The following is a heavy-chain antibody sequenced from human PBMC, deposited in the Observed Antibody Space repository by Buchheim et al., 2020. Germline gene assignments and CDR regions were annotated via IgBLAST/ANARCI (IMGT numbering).Heavy chain of an antibody. J-gene: IGHJ1*01. CDR2: INSDGDST. CDR3: ARVDPRSPSVRRGVDAGFQL. CDR1: GFTFSNYW. Sequence: EVQLVESGGGLVQPGGTLRLSCVASGFTFSNYWMYWVRQAPGTGLVWVSSINSDGDSTSYADSVKGRFTISRDNGKNTPSLRLNSRSAESRAKYECARVDPRSPSVRRGVDAGFQLWGQGTL. V-gene: IGHV3-74*01. D-gene: IGHD3-10*01.